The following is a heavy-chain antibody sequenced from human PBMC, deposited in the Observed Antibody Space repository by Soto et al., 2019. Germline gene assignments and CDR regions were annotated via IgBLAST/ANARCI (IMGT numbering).Heavy chain of an antibody. V-gene: IGHV1-2*02. CDR3: ARGGGVGVAGSAAFDM. J-gene: IGHJ3*02. CDR2: INPATGAT. Sequence: QLHLVQSGAVVKKTGASVTVSCSASGYPVTAYYMHWVRQAPGRGLEWMGGINPATGATKYTQTFQGRGTKTRDTSPSKVFMELSGLKSEDTAVFYCARGGGVGVAGSAAFDMWGQGTLVTVSS. D-gene: IGHD3-3*01. CDR1: GYPVTAYY.